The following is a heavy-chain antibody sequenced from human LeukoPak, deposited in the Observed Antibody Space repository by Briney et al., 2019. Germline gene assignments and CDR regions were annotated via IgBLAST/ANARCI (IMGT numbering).Heavy chain of an antibody. V-gene: IGHV3-21*01. CDR1: GFTFSSYA. J-gene: IGHJ4*02. D-gene: IGHD3-9*01. CDR3: ASSQGLTGYYKF. CDR2: ISSGSSYI. Sequence: KPGGSLRLSCAASGFTFSSYAMSWVRQAPGKGLEWVSSISSGSSYIYYADSVKGRFTISRDNAKNSLYLQMNSLRAEDTAVYYCASSQGLTGYYKFGGQGTLVTVSS.